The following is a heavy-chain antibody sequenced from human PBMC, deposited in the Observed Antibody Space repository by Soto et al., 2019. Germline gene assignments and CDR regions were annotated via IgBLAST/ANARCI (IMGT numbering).Heavy chain of an antibody. J-gene: IGHJ2*01. D-gene: IGHD2-15*01. CDR3: ARQGGVVVADDWYFDL. V-gene: IGHV4-59*08. CDR2: IYYSGST. CDR1: GGSISRYY. Sequence: QVQLQESGPGLVKPSETLSLTCTVSGGSISRYYWSWIRQPPGKGLEWFGYIYYSGSTNYNPSLKSRDTIAVDTSKNQVSLKRSAVTAADTAVEYWARQGGVVVADDWYFDLWGRGTLVTVSS.